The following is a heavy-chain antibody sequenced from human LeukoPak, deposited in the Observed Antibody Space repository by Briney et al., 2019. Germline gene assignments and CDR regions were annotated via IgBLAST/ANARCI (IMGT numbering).Heavy chain of an antibody. CDR2: ISFDGAKK. D-gene: IGHD3-10*01. V-gene: IGHV3-30-3*01. CDR1: GFTFDSYA. Sequence: PGGSLRLSCAGSGFTFDSYALHWIRQAPGKGLEWLAVISFDGAKKHYADSVKGRFTISRDNSRNTVFVEMSSLSQDDTAVYYCARHVGDGSGRTVESNFYGLDVWGLGTPVTVSS. J-gene: IGHJ6*02. CDR3: ARHVGDGSGRTVESNFYGLDV.